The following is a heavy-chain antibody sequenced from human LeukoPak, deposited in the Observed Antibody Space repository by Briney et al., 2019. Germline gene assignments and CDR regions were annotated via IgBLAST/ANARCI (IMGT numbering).Heavy chain of an antibody. J-gene: IGHJ4*02. CDR1: GFTFSSYD. CDR2: ISSRGSTI. CDR3: ARGSGYYPY. V-gene: IGHV3-48*03. Sequence: GGSLRLSCAASGFTFSSYDMNWVRQAPGKGLEWVSYISSRGSTINYADSVKGRFTTSRDNAKNSLYLQMNSLRAEDTAVYYCARGSGYYPYWGQGTLVTVSS. D-gene: IGHD3-3*01.